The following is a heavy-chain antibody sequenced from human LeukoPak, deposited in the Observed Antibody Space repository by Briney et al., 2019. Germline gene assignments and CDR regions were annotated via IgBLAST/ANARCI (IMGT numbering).Heavy chain of an antibody. Sequence: PGGSLRLSCTASGFTFADHAMTWVRQAPGKGLECVGFIRSKAFGGTTEYAASVKGRFTISRDDSSSVLYLQMNSLKTEDSAVYYCTRERLNHYDPRERRFDPWGQGTLVTVSS. V-gene: IGHV3-49*04. CDR3: TRERLNHYDPRERRFDP. CDR1: GFTFADHA. D-gene: IGHD3-22*01. J-gene: IGHJ5*02. CDR2: IRSKAFGGTT.